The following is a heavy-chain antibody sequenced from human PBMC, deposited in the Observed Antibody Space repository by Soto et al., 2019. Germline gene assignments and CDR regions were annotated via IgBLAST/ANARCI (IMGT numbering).Heavy chain of an antibody. D-gene: IGHD5-12*01. V-gene: IGHV3-33*01. CDR1: GFTFSSYG. CDR3: ARVATSGSDAFYI. J-gene: IGHJ3*02. CDR2: IWYDGSNK. Sequence: GGSLRLSCAASGFTFSSYGMHWVRQAPGNGLEWVAVIWYDGSNKYYADSVKGRFTISRDNSKNTLYLQMNSLRAEDTAVYYCARVATSGSDAFYIWGQGTMVTVSS.